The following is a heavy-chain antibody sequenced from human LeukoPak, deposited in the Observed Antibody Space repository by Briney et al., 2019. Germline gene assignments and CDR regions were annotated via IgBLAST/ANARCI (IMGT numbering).Heavy chain of an antibody. J-gene: IGHJ3*02. CDR2: TYYRSKWYD. CDR1: GDSVSSNSAA. CDR3: ARNRSSSLFRDYAFDI. V-gene: IGHV6-1*01. Sequence: SQTLSLTCAISGDSVSSNSAAWNWIRQSPSRGLEWLGRTYYRSKWYDDYAVSVKSRITINSDTSKNQFSLHLNSVTPEDTAVYYCARNRSSSLFRDYAFDIWGQGTMVTVSS. D-gene: IGHD6-13*01.